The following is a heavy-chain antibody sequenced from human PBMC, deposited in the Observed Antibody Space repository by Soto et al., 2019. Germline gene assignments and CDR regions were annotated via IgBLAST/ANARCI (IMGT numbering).Heavy chain of an antibody. CDR1: GFTISDYY. J-gene: IGHJ6*02. Sequence: GGSLRLSCEASGFTISDYYMSWIRQAPGKGLEWVSYISSVVTTTYYADSVKGRFSISMDNAKNSLYLQMDSLRAEDTAVYFCAKDQEGSGSHWLGYNYYGMDVWGQGTRVTVSS. D-gene: IGHD3-10*01. CDR3: AKDQEGSGSHWLGYNYYGMDV. V-gene: IGHV3-11*01. CDR2: ISSVVTTT.